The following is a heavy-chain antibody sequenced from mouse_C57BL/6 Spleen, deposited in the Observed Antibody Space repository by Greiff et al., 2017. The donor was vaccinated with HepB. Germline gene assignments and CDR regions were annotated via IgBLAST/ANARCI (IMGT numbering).Heavy chain of an antibody. CDR2: IYPGDGDT. V-gene: IGHV1-80*01. CDR3: AREDYYGSGGFAY. CDR1: GYAFSSYW. Sequence: QVQLQQSGAELVKPGASVKISCKASGYAFSSYWMNWVKQRPGKGLEWIGQIYPGDGDTNYNGKFKGKATLTADKSSSTAYMQLSSLTSEDSAVYFCAREDYYGSGGFAYWGQGTLVTVSA. D-gene: IGHD1-1*01. J-gene: IGHJ3*01.